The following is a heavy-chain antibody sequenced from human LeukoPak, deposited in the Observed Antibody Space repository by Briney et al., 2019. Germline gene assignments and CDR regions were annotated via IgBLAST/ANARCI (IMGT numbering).Heavy chain of an antibody. D-gene: IGHD3-10*01. V-gene: IGHV1-18*01. CDR1: GYTFTSYV. Sequence: GASVKVSCQASGYTFTSYVISWVRQAPEQGLEWMGWISAYNGNTNYAQKLQGRVTTTTDTSTSTAYMELRSLRSDDTAVYYCARDLERITMVRGVGDYWGQGTLVTVSS. CDR2: ISAYNGNT. J-gene: IGHJ4*02. CDR3: ARDLERITMVRGVGDY.